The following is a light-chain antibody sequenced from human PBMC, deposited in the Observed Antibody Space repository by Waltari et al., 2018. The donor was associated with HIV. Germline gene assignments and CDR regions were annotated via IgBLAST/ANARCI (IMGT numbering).Light chain of an antibody. CDR3: QQRSNWPPIT. V-gene: IGKV3-11*01. Sequence: EIVLTQSPATLSLSPGERATLSCRASQSVSNYLVWYQQKPGQAPRLLIYDASTRATGIPARFSGSGSGTDFTLTISSLEPEDFAVYYCQQRSNWPPITFGQGTRLEIK. J-gene: IGKJ5*01. CDR2: DAS. CDR1: QSVSNY.